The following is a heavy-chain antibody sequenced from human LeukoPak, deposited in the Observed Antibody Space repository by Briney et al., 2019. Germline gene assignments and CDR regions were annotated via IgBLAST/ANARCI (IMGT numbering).Heavy chain of an antibody. CDR1: GYTFTSYD. V-gene: IGHV1-8*01. J-gene: IGHJ6*03. Sequence: ASVKVSCKASGYTFTSYDINWVRQATGQGLEWMGWMNPNSGNTGYAQKFQGRVTMTRNTSISTAYMELSSLRSEDTAVYYCARTYSSWYSPYYYYYYMDVWGKGTTVTIPS. D-gene: IGHD6-13*01. CDR2: MNPNSGNT. CDR3: ARTYSSWYSPYYYYYYMDV.